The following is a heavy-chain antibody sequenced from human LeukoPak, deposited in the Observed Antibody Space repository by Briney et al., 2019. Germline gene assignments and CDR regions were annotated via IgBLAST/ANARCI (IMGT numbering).Heavy chain of an antibody. CDR2: INPNSGDT. D-gene: IGHD3-22*01. Sequence: LEASVKVSCKASGYTFTGSHMHWVRQAPGQGLEWMGWINPNSGDTNYAQKFQGRVTMTRDTSISTAYMELSSLRSDDTAVYYCARPHARYYYDGSGYFLDYWGQGTLVTVSS. V-gene: IGHV1-2*03. CDR3: ARPHARYYYDGSGYFLDY. J-gene: IGHJ4*02. CDR1: GYTFTGSH.